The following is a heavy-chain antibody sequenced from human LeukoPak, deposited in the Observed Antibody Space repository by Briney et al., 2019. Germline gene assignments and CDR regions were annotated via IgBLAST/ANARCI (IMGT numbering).Heavy chain of an antibody. V-gene: IGHV3-33*06. D-gene: IGHD3-22*01. Sequence: GGSLRLSCAASGFTFSSYGMHWVRQAPGKGLEWVAVIWYDGSNKYYADSVEGRFTISRDNSKNTLYLQMNSLRAEDTAVYYCAKNGQKGDLVYYAPLFDYYMDVWGKGTTVTVSS. J-gene: IGHJ6*03. CDR2: IWYDGSNK. CDR3: AKNGQKGDLVYYAPLFDYYMDV. CDR1: GFTFSSYG.